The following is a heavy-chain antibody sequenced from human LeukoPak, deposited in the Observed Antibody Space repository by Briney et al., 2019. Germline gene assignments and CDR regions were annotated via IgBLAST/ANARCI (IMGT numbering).Heavy chain of an antibody. J-gene: IGHJ3*01. CDR3: ARGGQGDGYSADEAFDF. V-gene: IGHV6-1*01. D-gene: IGHD5-24*01. CDR2: TYYRSKWYN. CDR1: GDSVSGNSTA. Sequence: SQTLSLTCAMSGDSVSGNSTAYNWIRQSPSRGLEWLGRTYYRSKWYNDYAVSVKGRITMNPDTSKNQLSLQLNSVTPDDTAVYYCARGGQGDGYSADEAFDFRGQGTMVTVSS.